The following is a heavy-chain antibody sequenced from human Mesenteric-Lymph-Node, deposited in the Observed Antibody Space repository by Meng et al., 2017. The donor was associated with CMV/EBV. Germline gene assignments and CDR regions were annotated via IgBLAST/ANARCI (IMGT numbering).Heavy chain of an antibody. Sequence: ASVKVSCKASGCTFTGYYMHWVRQAPGQGLEWMGWINPNSGGTNYAQKFQGRVTMTRDTSISTAYMELSRLRSDDTAVYYCARGYCSSTSCLDAFDIWGQGTMVTVSS. V-gene: IGHV1-2*02. CDR3: ARGYCSSTSCLDAFDI. CDR1: GCTFTGYY. CDR2: INPNSGGT. D-gene: IGHD2-2*01. J-gene: IGHJ3*02.